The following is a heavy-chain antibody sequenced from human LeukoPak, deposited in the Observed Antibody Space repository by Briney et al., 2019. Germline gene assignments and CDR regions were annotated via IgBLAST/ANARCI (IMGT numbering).Heavy chain of an antibody. J-gene: IGHJ4*02. CDR3: ASSLGEAYYYDSSGYYSPFDY. CDR1: TGTFSSYA. Sequence: SVKVSCQASTGTFSSYAISWVRQAAGQGLEWMGWIIPIFGPANYAQKFQGRVTITADKSTSTAYRELSSLRSEDTAVYYCASSLGEAYYYDSSGYYSPFDYWGQGTLVTVSS. CDR2: IIPIFGPA. D-gene: IGHD3-22*01. V-gene: IGHV1-69*06.